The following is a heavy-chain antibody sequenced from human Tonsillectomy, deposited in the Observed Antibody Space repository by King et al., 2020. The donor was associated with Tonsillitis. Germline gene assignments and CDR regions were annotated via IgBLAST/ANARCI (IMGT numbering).Heavy chain of an antibody. Sequence: QLVQSGGGVVQPGRSLRLSCAASGFTFSSYGIHWVRQAPGKGLEWVAVISSDGSKKYYADSVRGRFTISRDNSKNTLYLQMNSLRAEDTAVYYCAKARQWLVHFDYWGQGTLVTVSS. CDR2: ISSDGSKK. CDR3: AKARQWLVHFDY. J-gene: IGHJ4*02. CDR1: GFTFSSYG. V-gene: IGHV3-30*18. D-gene: IGHD6-19*01.